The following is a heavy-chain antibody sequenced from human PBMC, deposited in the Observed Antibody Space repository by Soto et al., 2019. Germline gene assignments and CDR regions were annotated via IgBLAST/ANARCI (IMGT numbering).Heavy chain of an antibody. CDR2: ISAYNGNT. J-gene: IGHJ4*02. D-gene: IGHD5-18*01. CDR3: ARDLLKLHTAMAQRGY. V-gene: IGHV1-18*04. Sequence: ASVKVSCKASGYTFTSYGISWVRQAPGQGLEWMGWISAYNGNTNYAQKLQGRVTMTTDTSTSTAYMELRSLRSDDTAVYYCARDLLKLHTAMAQRGYWGQVTLVTVSS. CDR1: GYTFTSYG.